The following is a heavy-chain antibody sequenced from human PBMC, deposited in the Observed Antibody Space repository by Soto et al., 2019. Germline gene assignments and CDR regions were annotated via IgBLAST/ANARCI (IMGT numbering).Heavy chain of an antibody. Sequence: EVQLLDSGGGLVQPGGSLRLSCAASGFTFSSYAMSWVRQAPGKGLEWVSAISGGGGNTYYADSVKGRFTISRDNSKNTLYLQMNSLRAEDTAVYYCAKPSSGWADSFDYWGQGTLVTVSS. CDR1: GFTFSSYA. D-gene: IGHD6-19*01. CDR3: AKPSSGWADSFDY. V-gene: IGHV3-23*01. J-gene: IGHJ4*02. CDR2: ISGGGGNT.